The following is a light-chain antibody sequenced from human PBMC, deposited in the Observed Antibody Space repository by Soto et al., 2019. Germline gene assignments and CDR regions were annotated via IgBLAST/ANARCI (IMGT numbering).Light chain of an antibody. J-gene: IGLJ3*02. Sequence: QTVVTQPPSVSGAPGQRVTISCTGRSSNIGAGYVVHWYKQLPGTAPKLLIYADTHRPSGVPDRFSGFRSGTSASLAITGLRGGDGTDYSGQSYDSRLTSWVFGGGTKPPVL. CDR3: QSYDSRLTSWV. V-gene: IGLV1-40*01. CDR1: SSNIGAGYV. CDR2: ADT.